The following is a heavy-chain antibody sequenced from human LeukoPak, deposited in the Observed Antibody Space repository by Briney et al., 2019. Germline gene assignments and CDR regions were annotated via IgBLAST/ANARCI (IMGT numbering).Heavy chain of an antibody. J-gene: IGHJ5*02. CDR1: GGSFSGYY. CDR2: INHSGST. D-gene: IGHD3-10*01. V-gene: IGHV4-34*01. CDR3: ARAPRRTMVRGVIVNWFDP. Sequence: PSETLSLTCAVYGGSFSGYYWSWIRQPPGKGLEWIGEINHSGSTNYNPSLKSRVTISVDTSKNQFSLKLSSVTAADTAVYYCARAPRRTMVRGVIVNWFDPWGQGTLVTVSS.